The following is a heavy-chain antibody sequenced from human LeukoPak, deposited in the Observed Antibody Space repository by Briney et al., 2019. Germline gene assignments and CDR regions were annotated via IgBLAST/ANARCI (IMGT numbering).Heavy chain of an antibody. CDR1: GFTFSRYW. D-gene: IGHD3-22*01. CDR2: IKQGGSEK. CDR3: AKADRRDYYDSSGYYYVADY. J-gene: IGHJ4*02. Sequence: PGGSLRLSCAASGFTFSRYWMTWVRQAPGKGLEWVANIKQGGSEKYYVDSVKGRFTISRDNAENSLYLQMNSLRAEDTAVYYCAKADRRDYYDSSGYYYVADYWGQGTLVTVSS. V-gene: IGHV3-7*03.